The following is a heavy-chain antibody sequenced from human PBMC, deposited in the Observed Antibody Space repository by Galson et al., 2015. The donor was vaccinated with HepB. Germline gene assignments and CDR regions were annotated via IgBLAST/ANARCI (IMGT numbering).Heavy chain of an antibody. CDR3: ARGPPTVVAWGVDY. Sequence: SLRLSCAASGFTFSSYWMHWVRQAPGKGLVWVSRINSDGSSTSYADSVKGRFTISRDNAKNTLYLQMNSLRAKDTAVYYCARGPPTVVAWGVDYWGQGTLVTVSS. CDR2: INSDGSST. V-gene: IGHV3-74*01. D-gene: IGHD4-23*01. CDR1: GFTFSSYW. J-gene: IGHJ4*02.